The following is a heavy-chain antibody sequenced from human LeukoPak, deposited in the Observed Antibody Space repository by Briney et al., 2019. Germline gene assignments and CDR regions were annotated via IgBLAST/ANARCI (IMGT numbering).Heavy chain of an antibody. CDR1: GGSFSGYY. CDR3: ARGGDSSSWLDY. D-gene: IGHD6-13*01. CDR2: INHSGSA. Sequence: SETLSLTCAVYGGSFSGYYWSWIRQPPGKGLEWIGEINHSGSANYNPSLKSRVTISVDTSKNQFSLKLSSVTAADTAVYYCARGGDSSSWLDYWGQGTLVTVSS. J-gene: IGHJ4*02. V-gene: IGHV4-34*01.